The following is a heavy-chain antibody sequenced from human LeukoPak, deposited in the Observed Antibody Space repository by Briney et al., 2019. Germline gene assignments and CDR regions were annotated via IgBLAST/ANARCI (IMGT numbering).Heavy chain of an antibody. Sequence: PSETLSLTCTVSGYSISSGFYWGWIRQSPEKGLEWIGSIYRSGSTYYNPSLKSRVTISVDTSKNQFSLKLSSVTAADTAVYYCARVRYSYFAVWGKGTTVTVSS. CDR3: ARVRYSYFAV. D-gene: IGHD5-18*01. CDR1: GYSISSGFY. V-gene: IGHV4-38-2*02. CDR2: IYRSGST. J-gene: IGHJ6*04.